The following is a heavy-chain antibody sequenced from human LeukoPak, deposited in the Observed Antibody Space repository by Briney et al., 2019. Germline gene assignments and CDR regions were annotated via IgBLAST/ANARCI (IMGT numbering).Heavy chain of an antibody. CDR3: ASTPNYDYVWGSYRYFDY. CDR2: ISSSSSTI. CDR1: GFTFSSYS. V-gene: IGHV3-48*01. Sequence: GGSLRLSCAASGFTFSSYSMNWVRQAPGKGLEWVSYISSSSSTIYYADSVKGRFTISRDNAKNSLYLQMNSLRAEDTAVYYCASTPNYDYVWGSYRYFDYWGQGTLVTVSS. D-gene: IGHD3-16*02. J-gene: IGHJ4*02.